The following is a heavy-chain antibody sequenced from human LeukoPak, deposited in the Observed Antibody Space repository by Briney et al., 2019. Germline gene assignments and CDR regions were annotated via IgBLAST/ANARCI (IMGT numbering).Heavy chain of an antibody. CDR1: GFTFSSYW. V-gene: IGHV3-7*01. CDR2: IKQDGSEK. J-gene: IGHJ4*02. Sequence: GGSLRLSCAASGFTFSSYWMSWVRQAPGKGLEWVANIKQDGSEKYYVDSVKGRFTISRDNAKNSLYLQMNSLRAEDTAVYYCARDKVVGATHFDYWGQGTLVTVSS. D-gene: IGHD1-26*01. CDR3: ARDKVVGATHFDY.